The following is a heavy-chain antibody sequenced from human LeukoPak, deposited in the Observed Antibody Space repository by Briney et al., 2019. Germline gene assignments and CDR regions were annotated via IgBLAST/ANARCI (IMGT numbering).Heavy chain of an antibody. V-gene: IGHV4-31*03. J-gene: IGHJ4*02. CDR1: GGSISSGGYY. Sequence: SETLSLTCTVSGGSISSGGYYWSWIRQHPGKGLEWIGYIYYSGSTYYNPSLKSRVTISVDTSKNQFSLKLTSVTAADTAVYYCARYSSSPADFDYWGQGTQVTVSS. CDR2: IYYSGST. CDR3: ARYSSSPADFDY. D-gene: IGHD6-6*01.